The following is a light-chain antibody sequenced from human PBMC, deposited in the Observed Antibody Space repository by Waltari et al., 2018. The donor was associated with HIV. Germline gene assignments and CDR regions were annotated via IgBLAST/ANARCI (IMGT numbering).Light chain of an antibody. J-gene: IGKJ1*01. CDR3: QQSYTTPRT. V-gene: IGKV1-39*01. Sequence: DIQMTQSPASLSASVGDRVTITCRASQNIRNNLIWYQQKPGKAPKLLMYSSSILQSGVPSRFSGSGTATHFTLTISSLQPEDFATYHCQQSYTTPRTFGQGTKVEIK. CDR1: QNIRNN. CDR2: SSS.